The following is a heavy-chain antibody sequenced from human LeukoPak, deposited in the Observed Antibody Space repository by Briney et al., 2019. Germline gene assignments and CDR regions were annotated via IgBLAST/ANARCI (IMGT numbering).Heavy chain of an antibody. CDR2: INHSGST. J-gene: IGHJ4*02. CDR1: GGSFSGYY. D-gene: IGHD6-13*01. V-gene: IGHV4-34*01. Sequence: PSETLSLTCAVYGGSFSGYYWSWIRQPPGKGLEWIGEINHSGSTNYNPSLKSRVTISVDTSKNQFSLKLSSVTAADTAVYYCARGRTMQQLVPFGYWGQGTLVTVSS. CDR3: ARGRTMQQLVPFGY.